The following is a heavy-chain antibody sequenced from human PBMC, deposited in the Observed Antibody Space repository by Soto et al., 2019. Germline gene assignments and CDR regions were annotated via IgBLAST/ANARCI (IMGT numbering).Heavy chain of an antibody. D-gene: IGHD3-22*01. V-gene: IGHV4-4*02. CDR1: GGSISSSNW. J-gene: IGHJ4*02. CDR3: ARDQAHYDSSGYGTTGY. CDR2: IYHSGST. Sequence: SETLSLTCAVSGGSISSSNWWSWVRQPPGKGLEWIGEIYHSGSTNYNPSLKSRVTISVDKSKNQFSLKLSSVTAADTAVYYCARDQAHYDSSGYGTTGYWGQGTLVTVSS.